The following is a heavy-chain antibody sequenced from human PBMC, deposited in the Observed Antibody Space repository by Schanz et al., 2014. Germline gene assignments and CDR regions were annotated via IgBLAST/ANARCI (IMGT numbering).Heavy chain of an antibody. J-gene: IGHJ2*01. Sequence: QVQLQESGPGLVKPSETLSLTCVVSRHSFSSSNWWGWIRQPPGKGLEWVGRVFPNGITNYNPSLKSRVTISLDTSKNQFSLTLPSLTAADTAVYYCARDTTWRLDLWGRGTLVTVSS. V-gene: IGHV4-38-2*02. CDR3: ARDTTWRLDL. D-gene: IGHD1-1*01. CDR1: RHSFSSSNW. CDR2: VFPNGIT.